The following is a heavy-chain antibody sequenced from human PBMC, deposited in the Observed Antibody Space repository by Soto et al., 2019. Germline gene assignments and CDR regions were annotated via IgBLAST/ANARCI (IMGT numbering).Heavy chain of an antibody. J-gene: IGHJ3*02. Sequence: SETLSLTCAVSGGSIRSNNWWSWVRQPPGKGLEWIGEIFHSGSTNYNPSLKARVTISVDKSKNQFSLKLSSVTAADTAVYYCAKNFEPPALWFGETYAFDIWGQGTMVTVSS. CDR2: IFHSGST. CDR3: AKNFEPPALWFGETYAFDI. CDR1: GGSIRSNNW. D-gene: IGHD3-10*01. V-gene: IGHV4-4*02.